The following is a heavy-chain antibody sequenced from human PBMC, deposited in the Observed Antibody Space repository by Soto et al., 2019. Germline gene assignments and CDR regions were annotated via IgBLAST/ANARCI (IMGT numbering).Heavy chain of an antibody. CDR3: VSQMTGANTWFDP. Sequence: RTLSLTCVMSGVRVCSNSAAWNWIRQSPSRGIEWLGRTYYRSKWYNDYAVAVKSRITIIPVTSKNHFSLLLNSVTPEDTAVYYCVSQMTGANTWFDPWGQGTLVTVSS. CDR2: TYYRSKWYN. J-gene: IGHJ5*02. V-gene: IGHV6-1*01. CDR1: GVRVCSNSAA.